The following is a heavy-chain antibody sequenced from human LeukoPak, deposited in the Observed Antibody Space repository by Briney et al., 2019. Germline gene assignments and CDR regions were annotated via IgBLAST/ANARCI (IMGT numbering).Heavy chain of an antibody. CDR3: ARDKKSSSWYTLGGFDP. J-gene: IGHJ5*02. V-gene: IGHV1-69*05. Sequence: ASVKVSCKASGGTFSSYAISWVRQAPGQGLEWIGRIIPIFGTANYAQKFQGRVTITTDESTSTAYMELSSLRSEDTAVYYCARDKKSSSWYTLGGFDPWGQGTLVTVSS. D-gene: IGHD6-13*01. CDR1: GGTFSSYA. CDR2: IIPIFGTA.